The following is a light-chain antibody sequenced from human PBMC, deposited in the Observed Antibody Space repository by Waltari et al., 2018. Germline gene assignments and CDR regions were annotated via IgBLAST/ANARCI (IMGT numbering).Light chain of an antibody. CDR3: CSYAGTTSWL. V-gene: IGLV2-23*02. CDR2: EVN. CDR1: SSDVGDYNL. J-gene: IGLJ3*02. Sequence: QSALTQPASVSGSPGQSITISCTGTSSDVGDYNLVSWYQQHAGQVPKLIIYEVNKPPSGFSTRFPGSRSGNTASLTISGLQAEDEATYFCCSYAGTTSWLFGGGTKVTVL.